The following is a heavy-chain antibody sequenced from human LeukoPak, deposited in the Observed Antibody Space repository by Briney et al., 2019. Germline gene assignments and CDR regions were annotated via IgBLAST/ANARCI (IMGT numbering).Heavy chain of an antibody. CDR1: GFTFSIHW. Sequence: GGSLRLSCAASGFTFSIHWMTWVRQAPGKGLEWVATIKPDGNDKYFVDSVKGRFTVSRDNAKTSLYLQMNSLRAEDTAVYYCARYRHLGYWGQGTLVTVSS. CDR2: IKPDGNDK. J-gene: IGHJ4*02. CDR3: ARYRHLGY. V-gene: IGHV3-7*01.